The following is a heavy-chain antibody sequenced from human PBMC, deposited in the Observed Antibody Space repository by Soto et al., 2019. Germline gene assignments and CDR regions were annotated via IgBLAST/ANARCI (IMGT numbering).Heavy chain of an antibody. CDR3: AKDLCTYSYFDF. D-gene: IGHD2-15*01. CDR1: GFTFGIYA. V-gene: IGHV3-23*01. CDR2: ISATGGST. J-gene: IGHJ4*02. Sequence: EVQLLESGGDLVQPGGSLRLSCAASGFTFGIYAMTWVRQAPGKGLEWVSTISATGGSTFYADSVKGRFTISRDNSKNTRYLQMNSLRAEYTAIYYCAKDLCTYSYFDFWGQGTLVTVSS.